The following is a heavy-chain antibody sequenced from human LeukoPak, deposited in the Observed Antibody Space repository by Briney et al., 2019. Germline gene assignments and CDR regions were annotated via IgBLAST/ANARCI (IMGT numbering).Heavy chain of an antibody. CDR3: ARARGGTTVTTSRD. D-gene: IGHD4-11*01. J-gene: IGHJ4*02. CDR2: ISTYSGDA. Sequence: ASVKVSCKASGYIFTSYDFSWVRQAPGQGLEWMGWISTYSGDAHYAHNFQGRVTMTTDTSTNTAYMELRSLKSDDTAVYYCARARGGTTVTTSRDWGQGTLATVSS. CDR1: GYIFTSYD. V-gene: IGHV1-18*01.